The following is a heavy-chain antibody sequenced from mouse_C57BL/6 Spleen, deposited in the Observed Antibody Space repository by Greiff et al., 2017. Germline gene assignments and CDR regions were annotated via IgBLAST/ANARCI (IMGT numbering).Heavy chain of an antibody. Sequence: QVQLQQPGAELVKPGASVKLSCKASGYTFTSYWMHWVKQRPGQGLAWIGMIHPNSGSTNSNEKFKSKATLTVDKSSSTAYMQLSSLSSADSAVFFCTRDWLYAMDYSGQRTSVTVSS. D-gene: IGHD4-1*01. V-gene: IGHV1-64*01. CDR3: TRDWLYAMDY. CDR2: IHPNSGST. CDR1: GYTFTSYW. J-gene: IGHJ4*01.